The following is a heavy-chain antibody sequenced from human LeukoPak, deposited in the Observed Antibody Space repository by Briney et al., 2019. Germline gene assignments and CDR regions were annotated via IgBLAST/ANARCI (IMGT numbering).Heavy chain of an antibody. CDR3: ARVGIYGDTGLDY. D-gene: IGHD4-17*01. CDR1: GDSISSSNYY. V-gene: IGHV4-39*07. J-gene: IGHJ4*02. CDR2: VYFSGST. Sequence: PSETLSLTCAVSGDSISSSNYYWGWIRQPPGKGLEWIGSVYFSGSTYYNPSLKSRVTMSVDTSKNQFSLKLSSVTATDTAVYYCARVGIYGDTGLDYWGQGTLVTVSS.